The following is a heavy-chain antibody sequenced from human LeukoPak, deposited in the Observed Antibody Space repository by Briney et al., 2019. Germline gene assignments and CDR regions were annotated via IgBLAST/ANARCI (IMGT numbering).Heavy chain of an antibody. CDR3: AKLPYGDYNHH. CDR2: ISGSGGST. D-gene: IGHD4-17*01. V-gene: IGHV3-23*01. J-gene: IGHJ5*02. Sequence: GGSLRLSCAASGFTFSSYAMRWVRQAPGKGLEWVSSISGSGGSTYYADSVKGRFTISRDNAKNSLYLQMNSLRAEDTAVYYCAKLPYGDYNHHWGQGTLVTVSS. CDR1: GFTFSSYA.